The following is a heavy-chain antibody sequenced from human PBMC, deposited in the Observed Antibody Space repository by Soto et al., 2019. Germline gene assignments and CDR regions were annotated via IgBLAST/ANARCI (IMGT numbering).Heavy chain of an antibody. J-gene: IGHJ6*02. CDR2: ISYDGNNK. Sequence: GSLRLSCAASGFTFSIYAMHWVRQAPGKGLEWVAVISYDGNNKYYADSVKGRFTISRDNSKNTVYLQMNSLRDEDTALYYCARDRGGGGYYGVDVWGQGTTVTVSS. CDR3: ARDRGGGGYYGVDV. CDR1: GFTFSIYA. V-gene: IGHV3-30-3*01. D-gene: IGHD2-15*01.